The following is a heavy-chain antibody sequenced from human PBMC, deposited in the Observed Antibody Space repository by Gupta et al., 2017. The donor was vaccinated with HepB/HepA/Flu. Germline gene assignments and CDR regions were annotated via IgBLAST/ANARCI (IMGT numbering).Heavy chain of an antibody. CDR2: IYYSGST. CDR3: ARHRASITMIVIRGFDY. J-gene: IGHJ4*02. V-gene: IGHV4-39*01. D-gene: IGHD3-22*01. Sequence: QLQLQESGPGLVKPSETLSLTCTVSGGSIRSSSYYWGWIRQPPGKGLEWIGSIYYSGSTYYNPSLKSRVTISVDTSKNQFSLKLSSVTAADTAVYYCARHRASITMIVIRGFDYWGQGTLVTVSS. CDR1: GGSIRSSSYY.